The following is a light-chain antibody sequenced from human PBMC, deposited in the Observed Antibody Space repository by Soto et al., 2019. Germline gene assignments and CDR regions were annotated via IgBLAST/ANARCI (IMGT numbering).Light chain of an antibody. Sequence: EIVMTQSPAPLSVSPGERATLSCRASQSVSSNLAWYQQKPGQAPRLLIHGATTRATGIPARFSGSGSGTDFTLTISDVQPEDFAVYYCHQRQSWPRTFGQGTKVDIK. CDR2: GAT. V-gene: IGKV3-15*01. J-gene: IGKJ1*01. CDR1: QSVSSN. CDR3: HQRQSWPRT.